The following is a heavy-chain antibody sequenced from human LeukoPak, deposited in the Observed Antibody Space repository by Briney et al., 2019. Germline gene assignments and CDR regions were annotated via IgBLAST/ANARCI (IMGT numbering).Heavy chain of an antibody. Sequence: SQTLSLTCAISGDSVSSKSSAWNWIRQSPSRGLEWLGRTYYRSKWYNDYAVSVKSRITINPDTSKNQFSLQLNSVTPEDTAVYYCARVDDNGYMDAFDIWGQGTMVTVSS. CDR1: GDSVSSKSSA. D-gene: IGHD5-12*01. V-gene: IGHV6-1*01. CDR2: TYYRSKWYN. J-gene: IGHJ3*02. CDR3: ARVDDNGYMDAFDI.